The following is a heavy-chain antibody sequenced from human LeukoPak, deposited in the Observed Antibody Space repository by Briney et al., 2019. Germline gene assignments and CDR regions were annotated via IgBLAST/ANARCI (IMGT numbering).Heavy chain of an antibody. Sequence: EASVKVSCKASGYTFTSYGISWVRQAPGQGLEWMGWISAYNGNTNYAQNLQGRVTMTTDTSTSTAYMELRSLRSDDTAVYYCARDLGYYGSGSYYLDYWGQGTLVTVSS. J-gene: IGHJ4*02. CDR1: GYTFTSYG. D-gene: IGHD3-10*01. CDR2: ISAYNGNT. CDR3: ARDLGYYGSGSYYLDY. V-gene: IGHV1-18*01.